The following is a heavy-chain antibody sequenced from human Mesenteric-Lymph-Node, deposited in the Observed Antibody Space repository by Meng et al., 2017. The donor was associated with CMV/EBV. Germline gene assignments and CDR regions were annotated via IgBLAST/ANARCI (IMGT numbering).Heavy chain of an antibody. Sequence: FTASSMDWVRPAPGQGVEWMGWINPNSGGTNYAQKFQGRVTMTRDTSISTAYMELSRLRSDDTAVYYCARRRLGYCSGGSCSGGFDYWGQGTLVTVSS. CDR2: INPNSGGT. J-gene: IGHJ4*02. D-gene: IGHD2-15*01. CDR3: ARRRLGYCSGGSCSGGFDY. V-gene: IGHV1-2*02. CDR1: FTASS.